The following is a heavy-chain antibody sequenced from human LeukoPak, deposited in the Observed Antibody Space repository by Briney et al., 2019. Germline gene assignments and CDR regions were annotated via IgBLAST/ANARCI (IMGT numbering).Heavy chain of an antibody. CDR3: ARLKNYGDYGY. D-gene: IGHD4-17*01. Sequence: ASVKVSCKASGYTFTSYGISWVRQAPGQGLEWMGWIYSYNGNTNCAQKFQGRVTMTTDTSTSTAYMELRSLRSDDTAMYYCARLKNYGDYGYWGQGTLVTVSS. V-gene: IGHV1-18*01. J-gene: IGHJ4*02. CDR2: IYSYNGNT. CDR1: GYTFTSYG.